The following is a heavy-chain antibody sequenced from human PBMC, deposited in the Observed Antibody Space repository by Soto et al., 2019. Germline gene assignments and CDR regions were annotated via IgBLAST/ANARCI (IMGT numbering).Heavy chain of an antibody. D-gene: IGHD6-13*01. Sequence: GGSLGLASAASGFTVSSYAMHGVRQAPGTGLEWVAVIWYDGSNKYYADSVKGRFTISRDNSKNTLYLQMNSLRAEDTAVYYCARDFTIAAAGTDYYYGMDVWGQGTTVNV. J-gene: IGHJ6*02. V-gene: IGHV3-33*08. CDR3: ARDFTIAAAGTDYYYGMDV. CDR2: IWYDGSNK. CDR1: GFTVSSYA.